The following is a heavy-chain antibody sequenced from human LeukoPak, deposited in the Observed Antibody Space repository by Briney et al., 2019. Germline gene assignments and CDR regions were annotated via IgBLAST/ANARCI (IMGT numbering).Heavy chain of an antibody. CDR2: ISGSGGST. CDR1: GFTFSSYA. CDR3: AKAHPPYTFGELDY. J-gene: IGHJ4*02. D-gene: IGHD3-10*01. Sequence: PGGSLRLSCAASGFTFSSYAMSWVRQAPGKGLEWVSAISGSGGSTYYADSVKGRFTISRDNAKNTLYLQMNSLRAEDTAVYYCAKAHPPYTFGELDYWGQGTLVTVSS. V-gene: IGHV3-23*01.